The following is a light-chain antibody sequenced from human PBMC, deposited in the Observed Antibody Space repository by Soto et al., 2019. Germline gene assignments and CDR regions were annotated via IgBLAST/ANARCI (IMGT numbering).Light chain of an antibody. V-gene: IGKV3-20*01. CDR2: GAS. Sequence: EIVLTQSPGTLSLSPGERATLSCRASQSVSNNFLAWYQQKPGQAPRLLIYGASRRATVIPDRFSGSGSGTDFTLTISRLEPEDFAVYHCDQYGSSPRTFGQGTKVEIK. J-gene: IGKJ1*01. CDR3: DQYGSSPRT. CDR1: QSVSNNF.